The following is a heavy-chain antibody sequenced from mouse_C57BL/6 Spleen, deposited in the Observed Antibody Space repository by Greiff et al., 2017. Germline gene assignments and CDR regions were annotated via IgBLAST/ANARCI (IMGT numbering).Heavy chain of an antibody. D-gene: IGHD1-1*01. CDR2: IDPANGNT. V-gene: IGHV14-3*01. CDR3: ASGYYGSSYEDY. Sequence: EVQLQQSVAELVRPGASVKLSCTASGFNIKNTYMHWVKQRPEQGLAWIGRIDPANGNTKYAPKFQGKATITADTSSNKAYLQLSSLTSEDTAIYYCASGYYGSSYEDYWGQGTTLTVSS. J-gene: IGHJ2*01. CDR1: GFNIKNTY.